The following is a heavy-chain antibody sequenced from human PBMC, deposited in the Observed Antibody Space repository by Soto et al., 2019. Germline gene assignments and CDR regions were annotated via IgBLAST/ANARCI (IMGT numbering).Heavy chain of an antibody. V-gene: IGHV3-74*01. CDR1: GFTFSYYW. CDR3: ARGDRGAFAL. J-gene: IGHJ3*01. D-gene: IGHD1-26*01. Sequence: EVQLLESGGGLVQPGESLRLSCAASGFTFSYYWMHWVRQSPGMGLVWVSRIHSDGSSTTYADSVKGRFTISRDNARNTLKLQMSSLRAEDTAVYYCARGDRGAFALWGQGTVLTVSS. CDR2: IHSDGSST.